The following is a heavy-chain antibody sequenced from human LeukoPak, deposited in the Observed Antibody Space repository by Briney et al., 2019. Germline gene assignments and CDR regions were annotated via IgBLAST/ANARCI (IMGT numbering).Heavy chain of an antibody. CDR1: GFTFSSYW. CDR2: MNQDGSEK. D-gene: IGHD1-26*01. Sequence: GGSLRLSCAASGFTFSSYWMSWVRPAPGKGLEWVANMNQDGSEKYYVDSVKGRFTISRDNAKNSLYLQMNNLRAEDTAVYYCARGGELLRPADYWGQGALVTVSS. J-gene: IGHJ4*02. CDR3: ARGGELLRPADY. V-gene: IGHV3-7*01.